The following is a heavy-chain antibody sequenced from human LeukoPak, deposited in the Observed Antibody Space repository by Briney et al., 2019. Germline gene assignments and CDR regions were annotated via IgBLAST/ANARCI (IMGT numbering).Heavy chain of an antibody. V-gene: IGHV4-39*01. CDR3: ARTRSYSSSWYFNGY. CDR2: IYYSGST. Sequence: SETLSLTCTVSGGSISSSSCYWGWIRQPPGKGLEWIGSIYYSGSTYYNPSLKSRVTISVDTSKNQFSLKLSSVTAADTAVYYCARTRSYSSSWYFNGYWGQGTLVTVSS. J-gene: IGHJ4*02. CDR1: GGSISSSSCY. D-gene: IGHD6-13*01.